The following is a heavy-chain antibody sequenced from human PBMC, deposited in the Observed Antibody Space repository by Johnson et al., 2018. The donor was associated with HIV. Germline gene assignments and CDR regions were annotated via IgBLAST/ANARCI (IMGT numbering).Heavy chain of an antibody. V-gene: IGHV3-20*04. CDR3: ARGREGGTYQGGAFDI. J-gene: IGHJ3*02. D-gene: IGHD1-26*01. CDR2: INWNGGST. Sequence: VQLVESGGGLVQPGRSLRLSCAASGFTFDDYGMSWVRQAPGKGLEWVSGINWNGGSTGYADSVKGRFTISRDNAKNSLYLQMNSLRAEDRSVYYCARGREGGTYQGGAFDIWGQGTMVTVSS. CDR1: GFTFDDYG.